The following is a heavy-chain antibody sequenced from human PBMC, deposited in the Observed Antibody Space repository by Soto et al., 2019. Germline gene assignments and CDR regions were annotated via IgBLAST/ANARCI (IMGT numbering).Heavy chain of an antibody. V-gene: IGHV4-31*03. CDR3: ARKDYGDYFRPDWYFDL. Sequence: SETLSLTCTVSGGSISNGGYYWSWIRQHPGKGLEWIGYIYYSGSTYYNPSLKSRVTISVDTSKNQFSLKLSSVTAADTAVYYCARKDYGDYFRPDWYFDLWGRGTLVTVSS. CDR2: IYYSGST. J-gene: IGHJ2*01. CDR1: GGSISNGGYY. D-gene: IGHD4-17*01.